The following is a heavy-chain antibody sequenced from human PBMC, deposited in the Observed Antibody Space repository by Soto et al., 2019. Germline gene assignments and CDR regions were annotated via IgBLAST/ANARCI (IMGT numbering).Heavy chain of an antibody. CDR2: IIPIFGTA. Sequence: QMHLVQSGAEVKKSGSSVKVSCKASGGSFTDTLSWVRQAPGQGLEWMGGIIPIFGTANYAQKFQGRVTITADESTKTAYMELSTLRSEDTAVYYCARLHSHGTYGMVVWGQGTTVTVSS. CDR3: ARLHSHGTYGMVV. J-gene: IGHJ6*02. V-gene: IGHV1-69*01. CDR1: GGSFTDT. D-gene: IGHD5-18*01.